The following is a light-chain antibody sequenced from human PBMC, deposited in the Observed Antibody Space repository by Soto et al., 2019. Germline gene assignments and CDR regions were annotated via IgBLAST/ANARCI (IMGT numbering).Light chain of an antibody. Sequence: EILLTQSPATLPVSPGERATLSCRASQSVGSNLAWFQQKPGQAPRLLIYGSSTRATGVPARFSGSGSGADFTLTISNLQSEDFVVYYCQQYTNWPPITFGQGTRLEIK. CDR2: GSS. CDR1: QSVGSN. J-gene: IGKJ5*01. V-gene: IGKV3-15*01. CDR3: QQYTNWPPIT.